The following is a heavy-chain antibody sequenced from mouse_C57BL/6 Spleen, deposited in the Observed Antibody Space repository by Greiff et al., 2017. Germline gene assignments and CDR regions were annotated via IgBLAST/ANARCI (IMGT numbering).Heavy chain of an antibody. CDR1: GYTFTNYW. CDR2: IYPGGGYT. V-gene: IGHV1-63*01. Sequence: VKLVESGAELVRPGTSVKMSCKASGYTFTNYWIGWAKQRPGHGLEWIGDIYPGGGYTNYNKKFKGKATLTADKSSSTSYMQFSSLTSEDSAIYYCARKGYGSSAYYYDYWGQGTTLTVSS. D-gene: IGHD1-1*01. J-gene: IGHJ2*01. CDR3: ARKGYGSSAYYYDY.